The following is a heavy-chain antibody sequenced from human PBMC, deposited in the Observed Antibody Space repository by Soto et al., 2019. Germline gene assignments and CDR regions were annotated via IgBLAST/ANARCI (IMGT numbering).Heavy chain of an antibody. CDR1: GGTFSRYS. CDR2: IIPIFGIA. J-gene: IGHJ6*02. V-gene: IGHV1-69*08. CDR3: AREDRDRETGLVPAAIDGMDV. Sequence: QVQLVQSGAEVKKPGSSVKVSCKASGGTFSRYSITWVRQAPGHGLEWIGRIIPIFGIASYAQKFQGRVTITADESTSXAXRXXRSLRSDDTAVYYCAREDRDRETGLVPAAIDGMDVWGQGTTVTVSS. D-gene: IGHD2-2*01.